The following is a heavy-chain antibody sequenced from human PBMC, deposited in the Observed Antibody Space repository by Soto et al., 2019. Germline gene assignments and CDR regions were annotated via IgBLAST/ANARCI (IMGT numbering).Heavy chain of an antibody. Sequence: SETLSLTCTVSGGSISSGGYYWSWIRQHPGKGLEWIGYIYYSGSTYYNPSLKSRVTISVDTSKNQFSLKLSSVTAADTAVYYCARLTCDALGRFYDYWGQGTLVTVSS. CDR2: IYYSGST. CDR1: GGSISSGGYY. V-gene: IGHV4-31*03. J-gene: IGHJ4*02. D-gene: IGHD7-27*01. CDR3: ARLTCDALGRFYDY.